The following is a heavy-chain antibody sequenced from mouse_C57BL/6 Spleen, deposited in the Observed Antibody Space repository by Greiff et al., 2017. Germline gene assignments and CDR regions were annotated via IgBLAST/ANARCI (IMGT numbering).Heavy chain of an antibody. CDR2: IDPSDSYT. CDR1: GYTFTSYW. Sequence: QVQLQQPGAELVKPAASVKLSCKASGYTFTSYWMQWVKQRPGQGLEWIGEIDPSDSYTNYNQKFKGKATLTVYTSSCTAYMQLSSLTSEDSAVYYCAIYSNYVGFGYWGQGTLVTVSA. V-gene: IGHV1-50*01. D-gene: IGHD2-5*01. J-gene: IGHJ3*01. CDR3: AIYSNYVGFGY.